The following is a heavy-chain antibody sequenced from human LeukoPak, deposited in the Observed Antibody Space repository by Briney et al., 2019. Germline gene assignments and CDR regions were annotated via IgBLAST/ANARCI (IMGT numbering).Heavy chain of an antibody. J-gene: IGHJ6*03. V-gene: IGHV3-48*04. CDR1: GFTFSSYW. CDR2: ISSSGSTI. D-gene: IGHD2-15*01. CDR3: ARGPNCSGGSCENWYYYYMDV. Sequence: PGGSLRLSCAASGFTFSSYWMSWVRQAPGKGLEWVSYISSSGSTIYYADSVKGRFTISRDNAKNSLYLQMNSLRAEDTAVYYCARGPNCSGGSCENWYYYYMDVWGKGTTVTISS.